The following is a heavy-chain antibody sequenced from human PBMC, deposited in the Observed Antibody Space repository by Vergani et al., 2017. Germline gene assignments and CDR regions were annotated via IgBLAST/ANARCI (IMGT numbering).Heavy chain of an antibody. D-gene: IGHD6-19*01. V-gene: IGHV3-73*02. J-gene: IGHJ6*03. CDR1: GFTFSGSA. Sequence: EVQLVESGGGLVQPGGSLKLSCAASGFTFSGSAMHWVRQASGKGLEWVGRIRSKANSYATAYAASVKGRFTISRDDSKNTSYLQINSLKTEDTAVYYCTRPRASIAVGGMDVWGKGTTVTVSS. CDR2: IRSKANSYAT. CDR3: TRPRASIAVGGMDV.